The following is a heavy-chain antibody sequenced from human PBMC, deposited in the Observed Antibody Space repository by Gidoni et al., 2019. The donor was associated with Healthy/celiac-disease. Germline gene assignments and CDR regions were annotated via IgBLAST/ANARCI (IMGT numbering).Heavy chain of an antibody. D-gene: IGHD6-13*01. V-gene: IGHV3-48*01. CDR3: ARTPEVALGSSGYYFDY. CDR2: ISSSSSTI. J-gene: IGHJ4*02. CDR1: GFTFSSYS. Sequence: EVQLVESGGGLVQPGGSLRLSCAASGFTFSSYSMNWVRQAPGKGLEWVSYISSSSSTIYYADSVKGRFTISRDNAKNSLYLQMNSLRAEDTAVYYCARTPEVALGSSGYYFDYWGQGTLVTVSS.